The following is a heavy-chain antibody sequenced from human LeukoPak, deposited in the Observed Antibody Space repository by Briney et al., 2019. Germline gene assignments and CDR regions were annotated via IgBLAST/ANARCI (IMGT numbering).Heavy chain of an antibody. J-gene: IGHJ4*02. CDR1: GYTFTGYY. CDR2: INPNSGGT. V-gene: IGHV1-2*02. Sequence: ASEVSCKASGYTFTGYYMHWVRQAPGQGLEWMGWINPNSGGTNYAQKFQGRVTMTRDTSISTAYMELSRLRSDDTAVYYCARDRLGSGWYWSFLRAWWGQGTLVTVSS. CDR3: ARDRLGSGWYWSFLRAW. D-gene: IGHD6-19*01.